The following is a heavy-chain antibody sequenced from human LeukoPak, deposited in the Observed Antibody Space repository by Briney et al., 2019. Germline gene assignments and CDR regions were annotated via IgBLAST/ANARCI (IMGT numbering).Heavy chain of an antibody. Sequence: GGSLRLSCAVSGYTFSRYWMHWVRQAPGKGLVWVSRINSDGSSTSYADSVKGRFTISRDNAKNTLYLQMNSLRAEDTAVYYCARPIWFGELWGMDVWGQGTTVTVSS. J-gene: IGHJ6*02. CDR2: INSDGSST. D-gene: IGHD3-10*01. CDR1: GYTFSRYW. V-gene: IGHV3-74*01. CDR3: ARPIWFGELWGMDV.